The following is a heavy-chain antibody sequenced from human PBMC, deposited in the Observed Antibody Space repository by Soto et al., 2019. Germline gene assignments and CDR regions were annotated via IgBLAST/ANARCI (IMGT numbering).Heavy chain of an antibody. CDR1: GGSISHYP. CDR3: ARSFFP. J-gene: IGHJ5*02. CDR2: IFYNGST. Sequence: QLQLQESGPGLVRPSETLSLTCIVYGGSISHYPWSWVRQPPGKGLEWIGYIFYNGSTNYNPSLTSRVTISVEMSKNHLSLTLTSVTTADTAVYYCARSFFPWGQGTLVTVSS. V-gene: IGHV4-59*01.